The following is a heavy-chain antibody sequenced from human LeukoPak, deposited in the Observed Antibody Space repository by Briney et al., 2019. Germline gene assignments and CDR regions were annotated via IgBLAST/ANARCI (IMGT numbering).Heavy chain of an antibody. CDR3: ARESKRITMPQYYFDY. D-gene: IGHD3-10*01. Sequence: EASVKVSCKASGGTFISYAISWVRQAPGQGLEWMGRIIPIFGIANYAQKFQGRVTITADKSTSTAYMELSSLRSEDTAVYYCARESKRITMPQYYFDYWGQGTLVTVSS. CDR2: IIPIFGIA. V-gene: IGHV1-69*17. CDR1: GGTFISYA. J-gene: IGHJ4*02.